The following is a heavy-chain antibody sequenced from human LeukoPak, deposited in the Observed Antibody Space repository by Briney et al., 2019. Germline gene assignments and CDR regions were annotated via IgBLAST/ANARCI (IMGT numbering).Heavy chain of an antibody. J-gene: IGHJ5*02. Sequence: SETLSLTCTVSGGPISSYYWSWIRQPPGKGLEWIGYIYYSGSTNYNPSLKSRVTISVDTSKNQFSLKLTSVTAADTAVYYCARLSYTGDWFDPWGQGTLVTVSS. CDR3: ARLSYTGDWFDP. V-gene: IGHV4-59*08. D-gene: IGHD3-16*02. CDR1: GGPISSYY. CDR2: IYYSGST.